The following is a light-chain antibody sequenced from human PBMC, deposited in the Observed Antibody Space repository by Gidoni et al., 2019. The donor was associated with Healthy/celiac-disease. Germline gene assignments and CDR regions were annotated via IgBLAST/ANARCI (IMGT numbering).Light chain of an antibody. Sequence: QMTQSPSSLSASVGDRVTITCRASKSISSYLNWYQQKPGKAPKLLSYAASSLQSGVPSRFSGSGSGTDFTLTISSLQPEDFATYYCQQSYSTPLTFGGGTKVEIK. CDR2: AAS. CDR1: KSISSY. CDR3: QQSYSTPLT. J-gene: IGKJ4*01. V-gene: IGKV1-39*01.